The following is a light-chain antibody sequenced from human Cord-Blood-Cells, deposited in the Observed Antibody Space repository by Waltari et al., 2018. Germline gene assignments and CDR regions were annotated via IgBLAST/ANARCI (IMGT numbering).Light chain of an antibody. V-gene: IGLV2-14*01. CDR3: SPYTGSSPGV. CDR1: SSDVGGYNY. Sequence: QSALTQPASVSGSPGQSITISCTGTSSDVGGYNYVSWYQQHPGKAPKLMIYDVSKRPSGVSNRSSGSRSGTPPSLTISGLQVEEEADNSCSPYTGSSPGVFGGGPSRPVL. CDR2: DVS. J-gene: IGLJ3*02.